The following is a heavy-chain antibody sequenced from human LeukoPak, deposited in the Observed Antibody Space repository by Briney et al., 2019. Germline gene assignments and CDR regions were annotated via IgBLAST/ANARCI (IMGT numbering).Heavy chain of an antibody. V-gene: IGHV3-11*04. CDR3: AKESQNESPPHAFDI. CDR1: GFTFSDYY. Sequence: PGGSLRLSCAASGFTFSDYYMSWIRQAPGKGLEWVSYISSSGSTIYYADSVKGRFTISRDNAKNSLYLQMNSLRAEDTAVYYCAKESQNESPPHAFDIWGQGTMVTVSS. J-gene: IGHJ3*02. CDR2: ISSSGSTI. D-gene: IGHD1-1*01.